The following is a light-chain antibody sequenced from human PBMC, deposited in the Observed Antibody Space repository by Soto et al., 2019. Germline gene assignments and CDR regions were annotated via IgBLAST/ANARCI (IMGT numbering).Light chain of an antibody. V-gene: IGKV1-27*01. CDR3: QKYNSDPWT. Sequence: DLQMTQSPSSLSASVGDRVTITCRASQGISNYLAWYQQKPGKVPKLLIYAASTLQSGVPARFSGSGSGTDFTLTISSLQPEDVATYHCQKYNSDPWTFGQGTKVELK. J-gene: IGKJ1*01. CDR1: QGISNY. CDR2: AAS.